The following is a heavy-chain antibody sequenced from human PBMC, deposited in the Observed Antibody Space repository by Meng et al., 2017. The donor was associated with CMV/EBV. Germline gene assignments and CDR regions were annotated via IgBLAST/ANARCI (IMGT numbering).Heavy chain of an antibody. CDR3: AADLSTYISSGYHSS. J-gene: IGHJ4*02. CDR1: GGSFSGYY. CDR2: INHSGST. V-gene: IGHV4-34*01. D-gene: IGHD3-22*01. Sequence: AGTLSLTCAVYGGSFSGYYWSWIRQPPGKGLEWIGEINHSGSTNYNPSLKSRVTISVDTSKNQFSLKLSSVTAADTAVYYCAADLSTYISSGYHSSWGQGTLVTVSS.